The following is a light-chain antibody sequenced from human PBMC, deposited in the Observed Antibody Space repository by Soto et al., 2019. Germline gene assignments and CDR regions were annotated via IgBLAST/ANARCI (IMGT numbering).Light chain of an antibody. J-gene: IGLJ2*01. CDR3: CSYAGSSTFNVV. CDR1: SYTL. V-gene: IGLV2-23*03. CDR2: EGS. Sequence: SYTLVSWYQQHPGKAPKLMIYEGSKRPSGVSNRFSGSKSGNTASLTISGLQAEDEADYYCCSYAGSSTFNVVFGGGTKLTVL.